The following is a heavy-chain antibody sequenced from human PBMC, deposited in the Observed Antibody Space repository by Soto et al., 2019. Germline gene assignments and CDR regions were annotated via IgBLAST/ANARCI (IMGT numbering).Heavy chain of an antibody. CDR2: ISYDGSNQ. CDR3: ARVTSFGFCFNPNCFGVMDV. CDR1: GFTFSNYA. D-gene: IGHD2-2*03. J-gene: IGHJ6*02. Sequence: QVQLVESGGGVVQPGRSLRLSCAASGFTFSNYAMHWVRQAPGKGLEWVALISYDGSNQYYADSVKGRFTISRDDSKNTLYLQMNRLRAEDTAVYYCARVTSFGFCFNPNCFGVMDVWGQGTTVTVSS. V-gene: IGHV3-30*03.